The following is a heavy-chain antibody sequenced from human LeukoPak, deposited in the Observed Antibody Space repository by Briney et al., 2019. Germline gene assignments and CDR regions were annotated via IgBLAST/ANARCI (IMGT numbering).Heavy chain of an antibody. D-gene: IGHD5-18*01. CDR1: GFTVSSNY. V-gene: IGHV3-66*04. CDR3: ARRELLGYSYGLRTFNI. Sequence: GGSLRLSCAASGFTVSSNYMSWVRQAPGKGLEWVSVIYSGGIYNDGTTNYGDSVKGRLTISRDNSKNTLYLQMNSLRAEDTAVYYCARRELLGYSYGLRTFNIWGQGTTVTASS. J-gene: IGHJ3*02. CDR2: IYSGGIYNDGTT.